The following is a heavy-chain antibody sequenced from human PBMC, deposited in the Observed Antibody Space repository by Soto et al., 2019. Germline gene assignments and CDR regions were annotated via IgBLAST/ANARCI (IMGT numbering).Heavy chain of an antibody. D-gene: IGHD6-25*01. Sequence: QVQLQESGPGLVKPSQTLSLSCTVSGGSISSGDSYWSWIRQPPGKGLEWNGYIYYSGSTYYNPSIKRRATISVDTSKNQFTLKLYSVSAADTAVYYCARVPAYSSGFGGCDYWGQGPMATVSS. CDR1: GGSISSGDSY. CDR2: IYYSGST. J-gene: IGHJ4*02. CDR3: ARVPAYSSGFGGCDY. V-gene: IGHV4-30-4*01.